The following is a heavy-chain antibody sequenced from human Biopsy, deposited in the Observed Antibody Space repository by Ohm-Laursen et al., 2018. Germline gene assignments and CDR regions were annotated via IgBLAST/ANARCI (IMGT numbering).Heavy chain of an antibody. CDR1: GGSFTSYA. J-gene: IGHJ5*02. CDR2: IIPIPNVA. Sequence: SSVKVSCKASGGSFTSYAIGWVRQAPGQGLEWMGGIIPIPNVATYAQKFQGRITITADESTSTAYMELNSLTSDDTAVYFCARGEGSSWFDPWGHGTLVTVSS. V-gene: IGHV1-69*01. CDR3: ARGEGSSWFDP. D-gene: IGHD1-26*01.